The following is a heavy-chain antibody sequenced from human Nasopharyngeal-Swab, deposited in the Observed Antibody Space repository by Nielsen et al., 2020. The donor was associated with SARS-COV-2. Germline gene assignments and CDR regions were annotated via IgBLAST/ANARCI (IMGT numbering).Heavy chain of an antibody. D-gene: IGHD1-26*01. Sequence: ASVKVSCKASGYTFTSYYMHWVRQAPGQGLEWMGIINPSGGSTSYAQKFQGRVTMTRDTSTSTVYMELSSLRSEDTAVYYCARDLWAVGATSNWGQGTLVTFSS. J-gene: IGHJ4*02. CDR1: GYTFTSYY. CDR3: ARDLWAVGATSN. CDR2: INPSGGST. V-gene: IGHV1-46*01.